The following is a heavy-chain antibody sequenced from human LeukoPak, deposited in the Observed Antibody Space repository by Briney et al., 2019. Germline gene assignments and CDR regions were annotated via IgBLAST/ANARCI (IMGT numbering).Heavy chain of an antibody. CDR3: AKDHNPGIAAAGPSFDY. J-gene: IGHJ4*02. CDR1: GFTFSSYA. V-gene: IGHV3-23*01. D-gene: IGHD6-13*01. Sequence: GGSLRLSCAASGFTFSSYAMSWVRQAPGKGLEWVSAISGSGGSTYYADSVMGRFTISRDNSKNTLYLQMNSLRAEDTAVYYCAKDHNPGIAAAGPSFDYWGQGTLVTVSS. CDR2: ISGSGGST.